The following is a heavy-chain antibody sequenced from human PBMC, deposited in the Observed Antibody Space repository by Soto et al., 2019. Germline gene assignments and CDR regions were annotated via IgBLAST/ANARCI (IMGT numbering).Heavy chain of an antibody. CDR2: VYYSGST. CDR3: ARVLTGSRAFDF. Sequence: PSETLSLTCTVFDGSVTSPTYYWAWVRQPPGKGLQWIGSVYYSGSTFYNPSLKSRVTVSIDTSKNQFSLSLGALTASDTAVYYCARVLTGSRAFDFWGQRALVTVS. J-gene: IGHJ4*02. CDR1: DGSVTSPTYY. V-gene: IGHV4-39*01. D-gene: IGHD1-20*01.